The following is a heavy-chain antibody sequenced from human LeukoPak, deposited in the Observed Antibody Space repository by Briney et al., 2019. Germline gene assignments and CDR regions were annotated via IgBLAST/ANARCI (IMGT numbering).Heavy chain of an antibody. D-gene: IGHD3-10*01. CDR1: GGSISSYY. CDR3: ARTYGSGSYRRFDP. V-gene: IGHV4-4*07. J-gene: IGHJ5*02. CDR2: IYTSGST. Sequence: SETLSLTCTVSGGSISSYYWSWIRQPAGKGLEWIGRIYTSGSTNYNPSLKSRVTMSVDTSKNQFSLKLSSVTAADTAVYYCARTYGSGSYRRFDPWGQGTQVTVSS.